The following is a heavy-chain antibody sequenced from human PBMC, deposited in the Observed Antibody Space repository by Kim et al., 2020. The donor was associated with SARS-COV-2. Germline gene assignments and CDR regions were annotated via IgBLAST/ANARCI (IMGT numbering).Heavy chain of an antibody. Sequence: GGSLRLSCAASGFTFSSYAMSWVRQAPGKGLEWVSAISGSGGSTYYADSVKGRFTISRDNSKNTLYLQMNSLRAEDTAVCYCAKTGEIEPAAQFYYYYGMDVWGLVTTVTFSS. CDR3: AKTGEIEPAAQFYYYYGMDV. CDR2: ISGSGGST. D-gene: IGHD2-2*01. CDR1: GFTFSSYA. J-gene: IGHJ6*02. V-gene: IGHV3-23*01.